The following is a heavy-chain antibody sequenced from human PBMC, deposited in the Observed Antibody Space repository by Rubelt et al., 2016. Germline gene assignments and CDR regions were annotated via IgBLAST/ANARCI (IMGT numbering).Heavy chain of an antibody. Sequence: EVQLVESGGGLVQPGGSLRLSCAASGVTFSHYAMSWVRQAPGKGLEWVSVIYRGGSTYYADSVKGRFTISRDDSKNTLYFQTNSLRAEDTAVYYCVRDSSGYLGPLDYWGQGTLVTVSS. D-gene: IGHD3-22*01. CDR3: VRDSSGYLGPLDY. V-gene: IGHV3-23*03. CDR2: IYRGGST. CDR1: GVTFSHYA. J-gene: IGHJ4*02.